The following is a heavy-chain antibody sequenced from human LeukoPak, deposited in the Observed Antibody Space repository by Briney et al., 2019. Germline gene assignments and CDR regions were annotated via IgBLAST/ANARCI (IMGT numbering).Heavy chain of an antibody. CDR1: GGSVSSGSYY. CDR2: IYYSGST. CDR3: ARETSWLHYAFDI. D-gene: IGHD5-24*01. J-gene: IGHJ3*02. V-gene: IGHV4-61*01. Sequence: PSETLSLTCTVSGGSVSSGSYYWSWIRQPPGKGLEWIGYIYYSGSTNYNPSLKSRVTISVDTSKNQLSLKLSSVTAADTAVYYCARETSWLHYAFDIWGQGTMVTVSS.